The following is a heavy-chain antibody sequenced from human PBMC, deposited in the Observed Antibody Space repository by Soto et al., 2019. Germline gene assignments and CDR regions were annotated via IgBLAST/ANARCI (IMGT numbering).Heavy chain of an antibody. CDR2: FYGDGAT. J-gene: IGHJ4*02. CDR3: VRLSGGPRY. V-gene: IGHV3-53*01. D-gene: IGHD3-10*01. CDR1: GFTVSSDH. Sequence: EAQLVESGGGLIQPGGSLRLSCAASGFTVSSDHMSWVRQAPGQGLEWVAGFYGDGATSYADSAKGRFTISRDNSKNTLSLQMNRLRAEDTAHFYCVRLSGGPRYWGQGPLVTVSS.